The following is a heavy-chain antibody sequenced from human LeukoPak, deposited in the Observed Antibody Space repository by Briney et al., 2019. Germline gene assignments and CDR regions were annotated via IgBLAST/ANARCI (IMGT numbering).Heavy chain of an antibody. CDR1: GFTFSGSA. CDR2: IRSKANSYAT. CDR3: TSEGISNYPY. Sequence: PGGSLRLSCAASGFTFSGSAMHWVRQASGKGLEWVGRIRSKANSYATAYAASVKGRFTISRDDSKNTAYLQMNSLKTEDTAVYYCTSEGISNYPYWRQGTLVTVSS. D-gene: IGHD4-11*01. J-gene: IGHJ4*02. V-gene: IGHV3-73*01.